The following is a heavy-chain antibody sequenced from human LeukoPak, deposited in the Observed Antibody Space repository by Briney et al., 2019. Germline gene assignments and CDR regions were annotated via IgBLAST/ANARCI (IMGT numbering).Heavy chain of an antibody. CDR1: RFSFSNYW. Sequence: GGSLRLSCAASRFSFSNYWMHWVRQAPGKGLVWVTRVKSDGSNPSYADSVKGRFTISRDNAENMLYLQMNTLGAEDTAVYYCARDIVSGSGSLDYWGQGTLVTVSS. D-gene: IGHD3-10*01. V-gene: IGHV3-74*01. CDR3: ARDIVSGSGSLDY. CDR2: VKSDGSNP. J-gene: IGHJ4*02.